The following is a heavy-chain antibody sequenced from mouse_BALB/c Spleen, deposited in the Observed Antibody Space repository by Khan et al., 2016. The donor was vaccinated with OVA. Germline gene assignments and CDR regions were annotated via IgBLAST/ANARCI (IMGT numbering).Heavy chain of an antibody. J-gene: IGHJ3*01. CDR1: GFTFSTYG. Sequence: EVELVESGGDLVKPGGSLKLSCAASGFTFSTYGMSWVRQAPDKRLEWVATVSTGGSYTYYPDSVKGRFTISRANAQNTLYLQMSGLGSEDTAMLYCTRLAYYYDSEGFAYWGQGTLVTVSA. CDR3: TRLAYYYDSEGFAY. V-gene: IGHV5-6*01. D-gene: IGHD1-1*01. CDR2: VSTGGSYT.